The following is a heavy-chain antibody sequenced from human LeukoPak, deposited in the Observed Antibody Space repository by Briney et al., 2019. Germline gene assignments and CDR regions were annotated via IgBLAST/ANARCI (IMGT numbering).Heavy chain of an antibody. CDR3: AKDPASSVAGTLGDY. Sequence: GGSLRLSCAASGFTFSSYGMHWVRQAPGKGLEWVAVIWYDGSNKYYADSVKGRFTISRDNSKNTLYLQMNSLRAEDTAVYYCAKDPASSVAGTLGDYWGQGTLVTVSS. V-gene: IGHV3-33*06. D-gene: IGHD6-19*01. CDR1: GFTFSSYG. J-gene: IGHJ4*02. CDR2: IWYDGSNK.